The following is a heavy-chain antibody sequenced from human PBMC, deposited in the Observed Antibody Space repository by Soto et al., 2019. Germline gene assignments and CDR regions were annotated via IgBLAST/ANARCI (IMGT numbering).Heavy chain of an antibody. CDR3: ARASGGITIFGVVIPLYYCDY. CDR1: GGSISSGGYY. Sequence: QVQLQESGPGLVKPSQTLSLTCTVSGGSISSGGYYWSWIRQHPGKGLEWIGYIYYSGSTYYNPSLKSRVTISVDTSKNQFSLKLSSVTAADTAVYYCARASGGITIFGVVIPLYYCDYWGQGTLVTVSS. CDR2: IYYSGST. V-gene: IGHV4-31*03. J-gene: IGHJ4*02. D-gene: IGHD3-3*01.